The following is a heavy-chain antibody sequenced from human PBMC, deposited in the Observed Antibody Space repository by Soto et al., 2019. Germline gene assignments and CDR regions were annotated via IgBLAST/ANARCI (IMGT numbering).Heavy chain of an antibody. CDR1: GYAFSNND. J-gene: IGHJ5*02. Sequence: ASVKVSCKASGYAFSNNDISWVRHVTGQGLEWMGWMNPNSGNGGYAQKFQGRVTMTRDASTSTAYLELSSLASDDTAIYYCARMATSGTLNWFDPWGQGTLVTVSS. CDR2: MNPNSGNG. V-gene: IGHV1-8*01. CDR3: ARMATSGTLNWFDP.